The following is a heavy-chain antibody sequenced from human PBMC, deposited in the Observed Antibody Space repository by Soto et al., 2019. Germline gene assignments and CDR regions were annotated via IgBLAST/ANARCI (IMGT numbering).Heavy chain of an antibody. CDR1: GYTFTSYA. CDR2: INAGNGNT. D-gene: IGHD2-8*01. V-gene: IGHV1-3*01. CDR3: ATGPTLGYCTNGVCLSWWFDP. Sequence: ASVKVSCKASGYTFTSYAMHWVRQAPGQRLEWMGWINAGNGNTKYSQKFQGRVTITRDTSASTAYMELSSLRSEDTAVYYCATGPTLGYCTNGVCLSWWFDPWGQGTLVTVSS. J-gene: IGHJ5*02.